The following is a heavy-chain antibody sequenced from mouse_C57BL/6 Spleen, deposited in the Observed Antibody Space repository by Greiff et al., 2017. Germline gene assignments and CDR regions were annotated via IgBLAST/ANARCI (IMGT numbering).Heavy chain of an antibody. Sequence: VQLQQSGPELVKPGASVKIPCKASGYTFTDYNMDWVKQSHGKSLEWIGDINPNNGGTIYNQKFKGKATLTVDKSSSTAYMELRSLTSEYTAVYYCASEGDGYGAWFADWGQGTLVTVAA. CDR1: GYTFTDYN. CDR2: INPNNGGT. D-gene: IGHD2-10*02. CDR3: ASEGDGYGAWFAD. J-gene: IGHJ3*01. V-gene: IGHV1-18*01.